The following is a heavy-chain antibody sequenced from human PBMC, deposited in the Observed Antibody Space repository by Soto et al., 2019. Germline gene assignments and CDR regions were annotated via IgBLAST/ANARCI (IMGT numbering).Heavy chain of an antibody. J-gene: IGHJ4*02. CDR2: INPSGGST. D-gene: IGHD4-17*01. CDR1: GYTFTSYY. Sequence: ASVKVSCKASGYTFTSYYMHWVRQAPGQGLEWMGTINPSGGSTSYAQKFQGRVTMTRDTSTSTVYMELSSLRSEDTAVYYCARGLMTTVTEYYFDYWGQGTLVTISS. V-gene: IGHV1-46*03. CDR3: ARGLMTTVTEYYFDY.